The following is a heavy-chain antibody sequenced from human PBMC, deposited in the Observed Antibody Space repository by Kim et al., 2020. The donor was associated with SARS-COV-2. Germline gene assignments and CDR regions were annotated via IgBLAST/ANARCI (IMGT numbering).Heavy chain of an antibody. V-gene: IGHV1-3*01. CDR3: ARAIAAAAPYYYYGMDV. CDR1: GYTFTSYA. CDR2: INAGNGNT. D-gene: IGHD6-13*01. Sequence: ASVKVSCKASGYTFTSYAMHWVRQAPGQRLEWMGWINAGNGNTKYSQKFQGRVTITRDTSASTAYMELSSLRSEDTAVYYCARAIAAAAPYYYYGMDVWGQGTTVTVSS. J-gene: IGHJ6*02.